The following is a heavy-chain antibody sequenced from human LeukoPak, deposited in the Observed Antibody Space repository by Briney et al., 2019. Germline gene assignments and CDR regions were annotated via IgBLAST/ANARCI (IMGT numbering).Heavy chain of an antibody. Sequence: GGSLRLSCTASGFIFSSHSMSWVRQAPGKGLEWVANIKQDGSEKYYVDSVKGRFTISRDNAKNSLYLQMNSLRAEDTAVYYCARGSGWYFYWGQGTLVTASS. J-gene: IGHJ4*02. CDR1: GFIFSSHS. D-gene: IGHD6-19*01. CDR3: ARGSGWYFY. V-gene: IGHV3-7*01. CDR2: IKQDGSEK.